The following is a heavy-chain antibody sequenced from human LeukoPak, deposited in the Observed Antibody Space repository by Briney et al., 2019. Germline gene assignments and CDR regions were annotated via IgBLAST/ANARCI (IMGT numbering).Heavy chain of an antibody. D-gene: IGHD3-22*01. J-gene: IGHJ4*02. CDR2: ISGSGGST. Sequence: GGSLRLSCAASGFTFSSYAMSWVRQAPGKGLEWVSAISGSGGSTYYADSVKGRFTISRDNAKNSLYLQMNSLRAEDTAVYYCARDDSSGYYFDYWGQGTLVTVSS. CDR3: ARDDSSGYYFDY. V-gene: IGHV3-23*01. CDR1: GFTFSSYA.